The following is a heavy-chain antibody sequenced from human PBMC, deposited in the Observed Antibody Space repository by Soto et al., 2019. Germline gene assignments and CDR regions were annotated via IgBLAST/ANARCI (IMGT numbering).Heavy chain of an antibody. CDR3: ARRRAVAGTGYYYGMDV. D-gene: IGHD6-19*01. CDR2: IYPGDSDT. CDR1: GYGFTSYW. J-gene: IGHJ6*02. V-gene: IGHV5-51*01. Sequence: GESLKISCKGSGYGFTSYWIGWVRQMPGKGLEWMGIIYPGDSDTRYSPSFQGQVTISADKSISTAYLQWSSLKASDTAMYYCARRRAVAGTGYYYGMDVWGQGTTVTVSS.